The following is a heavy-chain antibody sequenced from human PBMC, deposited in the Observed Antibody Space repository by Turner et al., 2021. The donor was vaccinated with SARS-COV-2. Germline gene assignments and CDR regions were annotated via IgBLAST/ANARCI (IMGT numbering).Heavy chain of an antibody. J-gene: IGHJ4*02. CDR1: VFTFSSYS. CDR2: ISSSSSII. CDR3: ARDSEGGLEPFDY. Sequence: EVQLVESGGGLVQSGGSLRLSCVASVFTFSSYSMNWVRQAPGKVLEWVSYISSSSSIIYYADSVKGRFTISRDNAKNSLYLQMNSLRAEDTAVYYCARDSEGGLEPFDYWGQGTLVTVSS. D-gene: IGHD1-1*01. V-gene: IGHV3-48*01.